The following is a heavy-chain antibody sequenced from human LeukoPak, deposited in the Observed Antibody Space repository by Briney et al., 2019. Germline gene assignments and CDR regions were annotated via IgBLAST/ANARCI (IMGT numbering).Heavy chain of an antibody. J-gene: IGHJ4*02. V-gene: IGHV3-30-3*01. Sequence: PGRSLRLSCAASGLTFSSYSMHRVRQAPGKGLEWVAVISYDGSNKYYADSVKGRFTISRDNSKNTLYLQMNSLRAEDTAVYYCLRELSFGYFDYWGQGTLVTVSS. CDR2: ISYDGSNK. D-gene: IGHD3-16*02. CDR3: LRELSFGYFDY. CDR1: GLTFSSYS.